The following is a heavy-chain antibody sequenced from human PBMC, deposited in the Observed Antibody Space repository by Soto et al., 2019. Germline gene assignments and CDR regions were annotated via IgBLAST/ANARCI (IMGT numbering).Heavy chain of an antibody. CDR3: AKGVATRNYGMDV. D-gene: IGHD5-12*01. CDR2: ISYDGSNK. V-gene: IGHV3-30*18. CDR1: GFTFSSYG. J-gene: IGHJ6*02. Sequence: PGGSLRLSCAASGFTFSSYGMHWVRQAPGKGLEWVAVISYDGSNKYYADSVKGQFTISRYNSKNTLYLQMNSLRAEDTAIYYCAKGVATRNYGMDVWGQGTAVTVSS.